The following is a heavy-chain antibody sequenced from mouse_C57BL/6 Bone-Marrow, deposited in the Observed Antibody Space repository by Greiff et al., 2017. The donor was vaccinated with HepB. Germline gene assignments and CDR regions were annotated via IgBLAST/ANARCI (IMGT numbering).Heavy chain of an antibody. Sequence: EVQVVESGPGLAKPSQSLSLTCSVTGYSINSDYWNWIRKFPGTKLEYMGYISYSGSTYYNPSLKSRISITRDTSKNQYYLQLNSVTTEDTATYYCARYSNYGRYAMDYWGQGTSVTVSS. V-gene: IGHV3-8*01. D-gene: IGHD2-5*01. CDR2: ISYSGST. J-gene: IGHJ4*01. CDR1: GYSINSDY. CDR3: ARYSNYGRYAMDY.